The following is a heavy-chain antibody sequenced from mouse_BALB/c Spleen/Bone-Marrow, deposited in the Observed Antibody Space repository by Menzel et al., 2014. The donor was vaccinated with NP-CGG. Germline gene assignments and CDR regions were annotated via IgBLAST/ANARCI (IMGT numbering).Heavy chain of an antibody. V-gene: IGHV5-17*02. CDR2: ISNGSSTI. CDR3: ARKGAMITHYYAMDY. J-gene: IGHJ4*01. D-gene: IGHD2-4*01. CDR1: GFTFSSFG. Sequence: DVMLVESGGGLVQPGGSRKLSCAASGFTFSSFGMHWVRQAPEKGLEWVAYISNGSSTIYYADTVKGRFTISRDNPKNTLFPQMTSLRSEDTAMYYCARKGAMITHYYAMDYWGQGTSVTVSS.